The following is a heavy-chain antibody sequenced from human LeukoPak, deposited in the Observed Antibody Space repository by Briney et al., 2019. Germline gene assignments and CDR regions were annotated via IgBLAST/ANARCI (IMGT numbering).Heavy chain of an antibody. D-gene: IGHD4-17*01. CDR1: GFTFSSYE. J-gene: IGHJ2*01. Sequence: GGSLRLSCAASGFTFSSYEMNWVRQAPGKGLQWVSYISSSGSTIYYAHSVKGRFTMSRDNAKNSLYLQMNSLRAEDTAVYYCARYGDSNYWYFDLWGRGTLVTVSS. CDR3: ARYGDSNYWYFDL. V-gene: IGHV3-48*03. CDR2: ISSSGSTI.